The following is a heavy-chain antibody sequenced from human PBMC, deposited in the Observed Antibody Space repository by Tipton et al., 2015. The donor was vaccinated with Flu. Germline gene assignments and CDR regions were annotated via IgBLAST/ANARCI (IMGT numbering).Heavy chain of an antibody. V-gene: IGHV3-23*01. CDR2: ISPTGGTT. CDR3: ATRYVW. D-gene: IGHD3-16*01. Sequence: GSLRLSCAASGFTFTNFAINWVRQAPGKGLEWVSTISPTGGTTYYADSVKGRFTISRDNSKDTLYLQMNSLRAEDTAIYYCATRYVWGGQGTLVTVSS. CDR1: GFTFTNFA. J-gene: IGHJ4*02.